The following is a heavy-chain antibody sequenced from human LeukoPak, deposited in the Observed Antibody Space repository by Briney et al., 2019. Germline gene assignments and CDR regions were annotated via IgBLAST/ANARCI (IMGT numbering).Heavy chain of an antibody. D-gene: IGHD1-26*01. V-gene: IGHV1-69*05. J-gene: IGHJ4*02. CDR2: IIPIFGTA. CDR1: GGTFSSYA. CDR3: ASDSGSYYVFDY. Sequence: SVKVSCKASGGTFSSYAISWVRQAPGQGLEWMGGIIPIFGTANYAQKFQGRVTITTDESTSTAYMELSSLRSEDTAVYYCASDSGSYYVFDYWGQGTLVTVSS.